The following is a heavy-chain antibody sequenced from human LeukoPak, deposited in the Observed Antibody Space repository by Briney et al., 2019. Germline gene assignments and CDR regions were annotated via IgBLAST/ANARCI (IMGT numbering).Heavy chain of an antibody. Sequence: SETLSLTCAVYGGSFSGYYWSWIRQPPGKGLEWIGEINHSGSTNYDPSLKSRVTISVDTSKNQFSLKLSSVTAADTAVCYCARGGWLRSFDYWGQGTLVTVSS. CDR2: INHSGST. CDR1: GGSFSGYY. CDR3: ARGGWLRSFDY. J-gene: IGHJ4*02. V-gene: IGHV4-34*01. D-gene: IGHD5-12*01.